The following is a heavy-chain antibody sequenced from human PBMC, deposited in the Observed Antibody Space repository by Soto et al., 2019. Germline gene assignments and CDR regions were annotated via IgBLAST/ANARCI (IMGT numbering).Heavy chain of an antibody. Sequence: QVQLQESGPGLVKPSQTLSLTCTVSGGSISSGDYYWSWIRQPPGKGLEWIGYIYYSGSTYYNPSLKSRVTISVDTSKNQFSLKLSSVTAADTAGYYCARESFWTYNWFDPWGQGTLVTVSS. D-gene: IGHD3-3*01. CDR2: IYYSGST. J-gene: IGHJ5*02. CDR3: ARESFWTYNWFDP. V-gene: IGHV4-30-4*01. CDR1: GGSISSGDYY.